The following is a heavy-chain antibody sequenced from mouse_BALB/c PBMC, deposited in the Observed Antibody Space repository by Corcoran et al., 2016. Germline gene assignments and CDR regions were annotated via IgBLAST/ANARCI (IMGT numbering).Heavy chain of an antibody. CDR2: INTYTGEP. CDR1: GYTFTNYG. J-gene: IGHJ1*01. Sequence: QIQLVQSGPELKKPGETVEISCKASGYTFTNYGMNWVKQAPGKGLKWMGWINTYTGEPTYADDFKGRFAFSLETSASTAYLQINNLKNEDTATYFCARFELYYGSSYWYFDVWGAGTTVTVSS. CDR3: ARFELYYGSSYWYFDV. D-gene: IGHD1-1*01. V-gene: IGHV9-3-1*01.